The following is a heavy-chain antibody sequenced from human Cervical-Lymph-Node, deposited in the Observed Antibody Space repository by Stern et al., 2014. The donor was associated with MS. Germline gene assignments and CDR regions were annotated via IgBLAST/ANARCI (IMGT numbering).Heavy chain of an antibody. V-gene: IGHV1-69*01. CDR2: LTPMFGPS. CDR3: ARDQGGIADS. D-gene: IGHD6-13*01. CDR1: GGSFSMDT. J-gene: IGHJ4*02. Sequence: VQLVQSGAGVKKPGSSVKVSCKASGGSFSMDTISLVRQAPGQGLEWMGGLTPMFGPSNYAQKFQGRVTTTADVSTSTAYMELTSLRSEDTAVYFCARDQGGIADSWGQGTLVIVSS.